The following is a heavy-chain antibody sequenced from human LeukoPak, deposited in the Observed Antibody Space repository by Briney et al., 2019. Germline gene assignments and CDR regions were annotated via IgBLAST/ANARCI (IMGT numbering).Heavy chain of an antibody. CDR2: VYPAGSTI. J-gene: IGHJ5*02. CDR3: ARRRYRDTYLDP. V-gene: IGHV5-51*01. CDR1: GYRFTSYW. D-gene: IGHD1-1*01. Sequence: GESLKISCKGSGYRFTSYWIGWVRQMPGRGLEWMGIVYPAGSTIHYSPSFQGQVTISVDRSVSTAYLQWTSLKASDSAMYFCARRRYRDTYLDPWGQGTLVTVSS.